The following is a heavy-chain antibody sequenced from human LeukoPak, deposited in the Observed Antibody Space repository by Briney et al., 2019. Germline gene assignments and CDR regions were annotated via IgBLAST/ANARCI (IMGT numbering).Heavy chain of an antibody. D-gene: IGHD6-6*01. V-gene: IGHV4-59*01. J-gene: IGHJ3*02. CDR2: IYYSGST. CDR1: GGSISSYY. Sequence: SETLSLTCTVSGGSISSYYWSWIRQPPGKGLEWIGYIYYSGSTDYNPSLRSRVTISVDTSKNQFSLRLSSVTAADTAVYYCARGLYSTSSRNAFDIWGQGTMVTVSS. CDR3: ARGLYSTSSRNAFDI.